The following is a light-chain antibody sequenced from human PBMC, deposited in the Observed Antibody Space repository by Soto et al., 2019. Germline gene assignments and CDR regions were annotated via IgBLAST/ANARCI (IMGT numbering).Light chain of an antibody. Sequence: QSVLTQPASVSGSPGQSITISCTGTSSDVGGYNYVSWYQQHPGRAPKLLIYDVSIRPSGVSNRFSGSKSGNTASLTISGLQAEDEADYYCSSYTSSSTDVFGPGTKVTVL. CDR2: DVS. J-gene: IGLJ1*01. V-gene: IGLV2-14*01. CDR1: SSDVGGYNY. CDR3: SSYTSSSTDV.